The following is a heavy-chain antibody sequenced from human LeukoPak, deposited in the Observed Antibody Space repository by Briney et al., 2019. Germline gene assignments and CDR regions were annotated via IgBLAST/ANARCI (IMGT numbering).Heavy chain of an antibody. Sequence: QSGGSLRLSCAASGFTFSSYAMSWVRQAPGKGLEWVSSISGSGNRTYYADSVKGRFTISRDNSKNTLFLQMNSLGAEDTAVYYCAKNLYCGGGSCYPSALGMDVWGQGTTVTVSS. CDR3: AKNLYCGGGSCYPSALGMDV. J-gene: IGHJ6*02. D-gene: IGHD2-15*01. V-gene: IGHV3-23*01. CDR2: ISGSGNRT. CDR1: GFTFSSYA.